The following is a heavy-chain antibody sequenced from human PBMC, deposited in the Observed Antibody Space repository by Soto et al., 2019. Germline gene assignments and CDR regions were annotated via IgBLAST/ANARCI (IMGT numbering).Heavy chain of an antibody. V-gene: IGHV3-30-3*01. CDR1: GFTFSSYA. Sequence: QVQLVESGGGVVQPGRSLRLSCAASGFTFSSYAMHWVRQAPGKGLEWVAVISYDGSNKYYADSVKGRFTISRDNSKNTLYLQMNSLRAEDTAVYYCAMLRYYFDYWGQGTLVTVSS. CDR3: AMLRYYFDY. D-gene: IGHD2-15*01. J-gene: IGHJ4*02. CDR2: ISYDGSNK.